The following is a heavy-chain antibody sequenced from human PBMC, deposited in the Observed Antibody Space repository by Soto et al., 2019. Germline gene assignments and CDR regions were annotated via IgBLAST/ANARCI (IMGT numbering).Heavy chain of an antibody. CDR3: ATSRGLDV. CDR2: INQDGSQK. Sequence: PPGSLRLSCAASGFTFSRYWMSCVRQATGKGLEWVANINQDGSQKYYVASVKGRFTISRDNAKNSLYLHTHTLRAEHPDEYYCATSRGLDVWGKGTTVTASS. CDR1: GFTFSRYW. V-gene: IGHV3-7*03. J-gene: IGHJ6*04.